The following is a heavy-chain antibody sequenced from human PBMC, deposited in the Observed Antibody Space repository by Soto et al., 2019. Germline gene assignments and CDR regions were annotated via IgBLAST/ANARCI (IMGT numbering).Heavy chain of an antibody. Sequence: QVQLVQSGAEVKKPGSSVKVSCKASGGTFSSYAISWVRQAPGQGLEWMGGIIPISGTANYAQKFQGRVTMTADESTSTGYMELSSLRSEDTAVYYCARSQGSSSSLDIYYSYYYGMDVWGQGTTVTVSS. V-gene: IGHV1-69*01. CDR3: ARSQGSSSSLDIYYSYYYGMDV. J-gene: IGHJ6*02. CDR2: IIPISGTA. CDR1: GGTFSSYA. D-gene: IGHD2-2*01.